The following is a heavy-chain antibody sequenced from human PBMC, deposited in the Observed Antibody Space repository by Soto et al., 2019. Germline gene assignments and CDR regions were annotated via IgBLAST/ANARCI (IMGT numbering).Heavy chain of an antibody. J-gene: IGHJ4*02. CDR3: ARYNSYAIDY. D-gene: IGHD2-8*01. CDR1: GTSISSYY. Sequence: SETLSLTCTVSGTSISSYYWSWIRQPPGKGLEWIANIHYSGTTNYNPSLASRVTLSADTSKNQFSLKMTSVTAADRAMYFCARYNSYAIDYWGRGTLVTVSS. CDR2: IHYSGTT. V-gene: IGHV4-59*01.